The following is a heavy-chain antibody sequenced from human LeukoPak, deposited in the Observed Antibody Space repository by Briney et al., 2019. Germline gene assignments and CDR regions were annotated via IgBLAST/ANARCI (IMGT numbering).Heavy chain of an antibody. Sequence: GGSRRLSCAASGFTFSSYSMNWLRQAPGKGLEWVSYISSSSSTIYYADSVKGRFTISRDNAKNSLYLQMNSLRAEDTAVYYCARVYGSGTTWRYYFDYWGQGTLVTVSS. J-gene: IGHJ4*02. CDR1: GFTFSSYS. V-gene: IGHV3-48*04. D-gene: IGHD3-10*01. CDR3: ARVYGSGTTWRYYFDY. CDR2: ISSSSSTI.